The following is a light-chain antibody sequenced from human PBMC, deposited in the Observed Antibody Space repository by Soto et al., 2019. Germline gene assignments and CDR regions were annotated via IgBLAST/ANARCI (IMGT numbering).Light chain of an antibody. CDR3: SSYTRSSTHWV. CDR1: SSDVGGYNY. V-gene: IGLV2-14*01. J-gene: IGLJ3*02. CDR2: EVT. Sequence: QSVLTQPASVSGSPGQSITISCTGTSSDVGGYNYVSWYQQHPGKAPKLMIYEVTNRPSGVSNRFSGSKSGNTASLTISGRQAEDEADYYCSSYTRSSTHWVFGGGTKLTVL.